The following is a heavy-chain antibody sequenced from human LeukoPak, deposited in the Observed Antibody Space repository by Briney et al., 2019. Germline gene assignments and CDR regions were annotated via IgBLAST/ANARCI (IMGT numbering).Heavy chain of an antibody. J-gene: IGHJ4*02. CDR1: GFTFNSYS. CDR3: ARASGDIVETATMGSY. D-gene: IGHD5-18*01. V-gene: IGHV3-21*01. Sequence: GGSLRLSCAASGFTFNSYSMSWVRQAPGKGLEWVSSISSSSSSIYYADSVKGRLTISRDNAKNSLYLQMNSLRAEDTAVYYCARASGDIVETATMGSYWGQGTLVTVSS. CDR2: ISSSSSSI.